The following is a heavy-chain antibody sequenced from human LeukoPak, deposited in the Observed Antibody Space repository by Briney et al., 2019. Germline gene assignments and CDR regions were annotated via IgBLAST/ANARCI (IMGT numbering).Heavy chain of an antibody. D-gene: IGHD1-1*01. CDR2: INPHSGGT. J-gene: IGHJ3*02. V-gene: IGHV1-2*02. CDR3: ARGRRTTGTTYSNVPFVI. Sequence: ASVKVSCKASGYTFTGHYMHWVRQAPGQGLEWMGWINPHSGGTNYSQKFQGRVTMTRDTSITTAYMELSRLRSDYTAVYYCARGRRTTGTTYSNVPFVIWGQGALVTVSS. CDR1: GYTFTGHY.